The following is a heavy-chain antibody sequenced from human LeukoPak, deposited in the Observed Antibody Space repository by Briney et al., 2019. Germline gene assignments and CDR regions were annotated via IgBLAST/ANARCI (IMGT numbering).Heavy chain of an antibody. CDR3: AKDIRSSWYYFQD. V-gene: IGHV3-23*01. CDR2: ISGSGDRT. CDR1: GFSFSNYA. Sequence: PGGSRRLSCAASGFSFSNYAMTWVRQAPGKGLEWVSTISGSGDRTYHADSVKGRFTISRDNSKNTLYVQMNSLRAEDTAVYYCAKDIRSSWYYFQDWGQGTLVTVSS. J-gene: IGHJ1*01. D-gene: IGHD6-13*01.